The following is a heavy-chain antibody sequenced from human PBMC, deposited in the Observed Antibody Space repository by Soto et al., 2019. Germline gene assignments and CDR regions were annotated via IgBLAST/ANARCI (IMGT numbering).Heavy chain of an antibody. CDR2: IYYSGST. J-gene: IGHJ3*02. CDR3: ARRYGWAFDI. Sequence: SETLSLTCTVSGGSINNYYWSWIRQPPGKGLEYIGYIYYSGSTDYNPSLKSRVTISVDTSKNQFSLKLSSVTAADTAVYYCARRYGWAFDIWGQGTMVTVSS. V-gene: IGHV4-59*08. CDR1: GGSINNYY. D-gene: IGHD3-16*01.